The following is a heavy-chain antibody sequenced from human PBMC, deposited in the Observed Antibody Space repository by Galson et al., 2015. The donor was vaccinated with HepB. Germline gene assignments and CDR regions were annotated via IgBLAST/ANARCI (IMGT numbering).Heavy chain of an antibody. Sequence: SLRLSCAASGFTFSSYAMSWVRQAPGKGLEWVSATSGSGGSTYYADSVKGRFTISRDNSKNTLYLQMNSLRAEDTAVYYCAKAVSGSTRRSAFDIWGQGTMVTVSS. V-gene: IGHV3-23*01. CDR3: AKAVSGSTRRSAFDI. D-gene: IGHD1-26*01. J-gene: IGHJ3*02. CDR1: GFTFSSYA. CDR2: TSGSGGST.